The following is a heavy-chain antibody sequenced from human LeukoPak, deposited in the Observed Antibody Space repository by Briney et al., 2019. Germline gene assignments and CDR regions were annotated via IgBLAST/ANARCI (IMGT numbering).Heavy chain of an antibody. J-gene: IGHJ6*02. D-gene: IGHD6-13*01. CDR1: GNTFSSYY. CDR3: ARGAIAAGGPYYYGMDV. CDR2: INPSGGST. Sequence: ASVKVSCKASGNTFSSYYMHWVRQAPGQGLEWMGIINPSGGSTSYAQKFQGRVTMTRDTSTSSVYMELSSLRSEDTTVYYCARGAIAAGGPYYYGMDVWGQGTTVTVAS. V-gene: IGHV1-46*01.